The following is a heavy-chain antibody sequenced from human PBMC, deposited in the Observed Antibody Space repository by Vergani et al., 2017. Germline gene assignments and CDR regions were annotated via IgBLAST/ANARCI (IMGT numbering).Heavy chain of an antibody. CDR2: IYYSGST. V-gene: IGHV4-30-4*01. CDR1: GGSISSGDYY. CDR3: ARGPFLYSYAVPSGMDV. D-gene: IGHD5-18*01. J-gene: IGHJ6*02. Sequence: QVQLQESGPGLVKPSQTLSLTCTVSGGSISSGDYYWSWIRQPPGKGLEWIGYIYYSGSTYYNPSLKSLVTISVDTSKNQFSLKLSSVTAAATAVYYCARGPFLYSYAVPSGMDVWGQGTTVTVSS.